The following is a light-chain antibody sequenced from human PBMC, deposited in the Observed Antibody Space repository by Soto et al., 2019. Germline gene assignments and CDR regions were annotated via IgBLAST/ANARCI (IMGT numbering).Light chain of an antibody. CDR3: MQARHWPYT. Sequence: DAVLTQSPLSLPVTLGQPASFSCWSSQSLLHSNVNTYLNWFQQRPGQSPRRLIYKVSNRDSGVPDRFSGSASGTDFTLTISGVEAEDGGIYVCMQARHWPYTFGRATKLEIK. J-gene: IGKJ2*01. V-gene: IGKV2-30*02. CDR1: QSLLHSNVNTY. CDR2: KVS.